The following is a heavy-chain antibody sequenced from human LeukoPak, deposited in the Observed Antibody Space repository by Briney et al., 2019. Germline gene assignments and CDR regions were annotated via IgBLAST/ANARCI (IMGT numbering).Heavy chain of an antibody. CDR1: GFTFSSYA. D-gene: IGHD3-3*01. J-gene: IGHJ4*02. V-gene: IGHV3-23*01. Sequence: GGSLRLSCAASGFTFSSYAMSWVRQAPGKGVEWVSAISGSGGSTYYADSVKGRFTISRHNSKNTLYLQMNSLRAEDTAVYYCAKDRALAAYDFWSGYYDYDYWGQGTLVTASS. CDR2: ISGSGGST. CDR3: AKDRALAAYDFWSGYYDYDY.